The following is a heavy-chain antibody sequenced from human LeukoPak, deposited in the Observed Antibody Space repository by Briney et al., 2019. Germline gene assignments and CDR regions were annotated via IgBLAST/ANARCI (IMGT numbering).Heavy chain of an antibody. CDR2: IYYSGST. CDR3: AREDGDYALGYFDL. Sequence: SETLSLTCTVSGGSISSSSYYWSWIRQPPGKGLEWIGYIYYSGSTNYNPSLKSRVTISVDTSKNQFSLKLSSVTAADTAVYYCAREDGDYALGYFDLWGRGTLVTVSS. CDR1: GGSISSSSYY. D-gene: IGHD4-17*01. V-gene: IGHV4-61*01. J-gene: IGHJ2*01.